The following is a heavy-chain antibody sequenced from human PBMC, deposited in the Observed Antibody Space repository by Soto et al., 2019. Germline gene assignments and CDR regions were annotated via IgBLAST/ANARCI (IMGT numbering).Heavy chain of an antibody. D-gene: IGHD2-8*02. J-gene: IGHJ6*02. V-gene: IGHV3-9*01. Sequence: EVQVVESGGGLVQPGRSLRLSCAASGFSFDDYAMHWVRQAPGKGLGWVSGISWNSGTIGYADSVKGRFTISRDNAKNSLYLQMNSPRAEDTALYYCAKSTGGTANGMGVWGQGTTVTVSS. CDR3: AKSTGGTANGMGV. CDR2: ISWNSGTI. CDR1: GFSFDDYA.